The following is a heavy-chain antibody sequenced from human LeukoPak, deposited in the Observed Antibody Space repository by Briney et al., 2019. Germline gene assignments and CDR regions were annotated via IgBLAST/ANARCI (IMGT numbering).Heavy chain of an antibody. CDR3: ARARYSDF. V-gene: IGHV3-7*01. CDR1: GFTFSNYW. Sequence: GGSLRLSCVASGFTFSNYWMTWVRQAPGKGLEWVANIKEDGSEKNYADSVKGRFTTSRDNAKNSLYLQMNSLRGEDTAVNYCARARYSDFWGQGTLVTVSS. J-gene: IGHJ4*02. CDR2: IKEDGSEK.